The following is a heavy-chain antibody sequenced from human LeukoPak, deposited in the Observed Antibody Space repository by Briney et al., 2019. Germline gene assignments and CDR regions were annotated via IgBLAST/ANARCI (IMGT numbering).Heavy chain of an antibody. CDR3: TREDPNNSWKNFDY. CDR1: GFTFSSYS. CDR2: IRYDGSNK. J-gene: IGHJ4*02. Sequence: GGSLRLSCAASGFTFSSYSFNWVRQAPGKGLEWVAFIRYDGSNKYYADSVKGRFTISRDNSKNTLYLQMNSLRAEDTAVYYCTREDPNNSWKNFDYWGQGILVTVSS. V-gene: IGHV3-30*02. D-gene: IGHD1-1*01.